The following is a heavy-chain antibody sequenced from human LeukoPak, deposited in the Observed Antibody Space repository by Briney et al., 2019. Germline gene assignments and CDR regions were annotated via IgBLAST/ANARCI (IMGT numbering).Heavy chain of an antibody. D-gene: IGHD2-2*01. CDR3: ARGGYCSSTSCYLNYMDV. CDR1: GFTFSSYT. Sequence: GGSLRLSCAASGFTFSSYTMNWVRQAPGKGLEWVSYISSSGSTIYYADSVKGRFTISRDNAKNSLYLQMNSLRAEDTAVYYCARGGYCSSTSCYLNYMDVWGKGTTVTISS. CDR2: ISSSGSTI. V-gene: IGHV3-48*04. J-gene: IGHJ6*03.